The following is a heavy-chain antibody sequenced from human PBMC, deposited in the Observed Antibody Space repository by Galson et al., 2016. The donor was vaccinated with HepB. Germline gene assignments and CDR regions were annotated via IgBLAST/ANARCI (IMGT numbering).Heavy chain of an antibody. V-gene: IGHV3-21*01. J-gene: IGHJ2*01. CDR1: GFSFNTYS. Sequence: SLRLSCAASGFSFNTYSFNWVRQAPGKGLEWVSSISTGSTYIYYADSVKGRFTISRDNAKNSLYLQMSNLRAEDTAVYYCARSPAYGDYLPWYFDLWGRGTLATVSS. CDR3: ARSPAYGDYLPWYFDL. CDR2: ISTGSTYI. D-gene: IGHD4-17*01.